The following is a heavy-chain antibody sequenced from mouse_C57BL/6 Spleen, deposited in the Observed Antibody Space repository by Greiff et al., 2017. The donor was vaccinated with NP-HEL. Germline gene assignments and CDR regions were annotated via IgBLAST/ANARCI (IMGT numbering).Heavy chain of an antibody. V-gene: IGHV1-69*01. Sequence: VQLQQSGAELVMPGASVKLSCKASGYTFTSYWMHWVKQRPGQGLEWIGEIDPSDSYTNYNQKFKGKSTLTVDKSSSTAYMQLSSLTSEDSAVYYCARSGPCYYGNSYYAMDYWGQGTSVTVSS. CDR2: IDPSDSYT. J-gene: IGHJ4*01. CDR3: ARSGPCYYGNSYYAMDY. D-gene: IGHD2-1*01. CDR1: GYTFTSYW.